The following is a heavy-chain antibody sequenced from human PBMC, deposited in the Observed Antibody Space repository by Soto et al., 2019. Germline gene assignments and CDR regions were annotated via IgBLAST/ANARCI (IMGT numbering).Heavy chain of an antibody. D-gene: IGHD6-13*01. CDR3: ARRGPGTYFDY. Sequence: PGGSLRLSCAASGFTFSSYAMNWVRQAPGKGLEWVSVISGSGDSTYYADSVKGRFTISRDNSKNTLYLQMNSLRTEDTAVYYCARRGPGTYFDYWGQETLVTVSS. CDR1: GFTFSSYA. V-gene: IGHV3-23*01. J-gene: IGHJ4*02. CDR2: ISGSGDST.